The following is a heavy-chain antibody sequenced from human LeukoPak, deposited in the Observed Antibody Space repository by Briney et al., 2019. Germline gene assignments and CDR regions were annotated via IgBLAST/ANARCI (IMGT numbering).Heavy chain of an antibody. CDR3: ARGVEPLAANTLAY. CDR1: GFTVITND. V-gene: IGHV3-53*01. CDR2: LYSDGNT. Sequence: PGGSLRLSCAASGFTVITNDMTWVRQAPGKGLEWVSVLYSDGNTKYADSVQGRFTISRDNSMNTLYLEMNSLSPDDTAVYYCARGVEPLAANTLAYWGQGTLVTVSS. J-gene: IGHJ4*02. D-gene: IGHD1-14*01.